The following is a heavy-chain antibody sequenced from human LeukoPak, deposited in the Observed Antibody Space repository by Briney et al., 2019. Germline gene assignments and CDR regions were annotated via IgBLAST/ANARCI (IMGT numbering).Heavy chain of an antibody. CDR1: GGSISSYY. V-gene: IGHV4-59*01. CDR3: AGANIVACPDY. CDR2: IYYSGST. Sequence: SETLSLTCTVSGGSISSYYWSWIRQPPGKGLEWIGYIYYSGSTNYNPSLKSRVTISVDTSKNPFSLKLSSLTAGDAAVYYCAGANIVACPDYWGQGTLVTVSS. J-gene: IGHJ4*02. D-gene: IGHD5-12*01.